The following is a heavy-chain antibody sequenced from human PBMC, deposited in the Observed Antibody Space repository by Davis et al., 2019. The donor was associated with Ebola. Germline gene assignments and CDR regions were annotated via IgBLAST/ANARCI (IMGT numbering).Heavy chain of an antibody. CDR2: IWYDGSNK. V-gene: IGHV3-33*06. CDR3: AKNSRRYSGSTEAYDY. Sequence: GGSLRLSCAASGFTFSSYGMHWVRQAPGKGLEWVAVIWYDGSNKYYADSVKGRFTISRDNSKNTLYLQMNSLRAEDTAVYYCAKNSRRYSGSTEAYDYWGQGTLVTVSS. CDR1: GFTFSSYG. D-gene: IGHD1-26*01. J-gene: IGHJ4*02.